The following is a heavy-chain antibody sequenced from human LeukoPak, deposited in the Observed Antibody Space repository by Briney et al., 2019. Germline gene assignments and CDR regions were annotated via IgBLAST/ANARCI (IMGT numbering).Heavy chain of an antibody. V-gene: IGHV1-24*01. J-gene: IGHJ4*02. CDR2: FDPEDGET. CDR3: ATVRYYYDSSGYYLDY. Sequence: SVKVSCKVSGYTLTELSMHWVRQAPGKGLEWMGGFDPEDGETIYAQKFQGRVTMTEDTSTDTAYMELSSLRSEDTAVYYCATVRYYYDSSGYYLDYWGQGTLVTVSS. CDR1: GYTLTELS. D-gene: IGHD3-22*01.